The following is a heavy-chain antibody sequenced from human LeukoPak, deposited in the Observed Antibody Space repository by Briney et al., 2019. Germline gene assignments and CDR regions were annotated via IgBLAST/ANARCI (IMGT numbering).Heavy chain of an antibody. CDR2: IDRSGERT. Sequence: GGSLRLSCAASGFTFSIHAMTWVRQAPGKGLEWVSTIDRSGERTHYADSVKGRFTISRDNSRNTLYLQMNSLRAEDTAIYYCTKDVQNDVGATDCWGQGTLVTVSS. D-gene: IGHD1-26*01. CDR3: TKDVQNDVGATDC. J-gene: IGHJ4*02. CDR1: GFTFSIHA. V-gene: IGHV3-23*01.